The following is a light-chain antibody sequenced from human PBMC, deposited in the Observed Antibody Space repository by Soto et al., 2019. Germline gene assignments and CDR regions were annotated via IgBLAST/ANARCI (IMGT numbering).Light chain of an antibody. CDR3: SSYTSSSTVV. CDR2: EVS. J-gene: IGLJ2*01. Sequence: QSVLTHPASVSGSPRQSITISCTGTSSDVGGYNYVSWYQQHPGKAPKLMIYEVSNRPSGVSNRFSGSKSGNTASLTISGLQAEDEADYYCSSYTSSSTVVFGGGTQLTVL. V-gene: IGLV2-14*01. CDR1: SSDVGGYNY.